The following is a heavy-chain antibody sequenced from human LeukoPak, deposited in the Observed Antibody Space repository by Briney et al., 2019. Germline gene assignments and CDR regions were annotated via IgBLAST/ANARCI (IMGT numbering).Heavy chain of an antibody. V-gene: IGHV4-4*07. CDR1: GGSISSYY. D-gene: IGHD2-15*01. CDR3: ARYVEVAAKHAFDI. J-gene: IGHJ3*02. CDR2: IYTSGST. Sequence: SETLSLTCTVSGGSISSYYWSWIRQPAGKGLEWIGRIYTSGSTYYNPSLKSRVTISVDTSKNQFSLKLSSVTAADTAVYYCARYVEVAAKHAFDIWGQGTMVTVSS.